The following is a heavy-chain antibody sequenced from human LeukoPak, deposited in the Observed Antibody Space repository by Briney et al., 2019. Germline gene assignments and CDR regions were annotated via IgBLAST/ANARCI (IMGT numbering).Heavy chain of an antibody. CDR1: GGSFSDYY. Sequence: SETLPLTCAVYGGSFSDYYWSWIRQAPGKGLEWIGEINHSGSTNYSPSLKSRVTISVDMSKNQSSLKLKFVTAADTAVYYCARAGWFGQLYGPLDYWGQGTLVTVSS. D-gene: IGHD3-10*01. CDR3: ARAGWFGQLYGPLDY. V-gene: IGHV4-34*01. CDR2: INHSGST. J-gene: IGHJ4*02.